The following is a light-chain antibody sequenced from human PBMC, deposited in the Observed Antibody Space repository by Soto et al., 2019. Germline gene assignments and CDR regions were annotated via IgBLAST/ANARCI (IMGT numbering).Light chain of an antibody. J-gene: IGKJ4*02. V-gene: IGKV1-5*01. CDR2: DAS. CDR3: QQYNSYSL. Sequence: DIQMTQPPSTLSTSVGDRVTITCRASQSISSWLAWYQQKPGKAPKLLIYDASSLESGVPSRFSGSGSGTEFTLTISSLQPDDFATYFCQQYNSYSLFGGGTMVDI. CDR1: QSISSW.